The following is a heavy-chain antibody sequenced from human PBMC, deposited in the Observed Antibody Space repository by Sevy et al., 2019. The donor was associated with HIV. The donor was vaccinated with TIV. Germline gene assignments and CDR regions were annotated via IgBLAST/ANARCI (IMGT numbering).Heavy chain of an antibody. CDR3: ARGKVQYYMDV. CDR1: GFTFSSYW. D-gene: IGHD1-1*01. J-gene: IGHJ6*03. CDR2: IKQDGSEK. V-gene: IGHV3-7*03. Sequence: GGSLRLSCAASGFTFSSYWMSWVRQAPGTGLEWVANIKQDGSEKYYVDSVKGRFTISRDNAKNSLYLQMNSLRAEDTAVYYCARGKVQYYMDVWGKRTTVTVSS.